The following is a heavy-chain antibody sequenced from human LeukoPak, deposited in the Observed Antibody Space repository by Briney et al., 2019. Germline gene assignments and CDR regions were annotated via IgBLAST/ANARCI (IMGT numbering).Heavy chain of an antibody. V-gene: IGHV3-30-3*01. D-gene: IGHD1-26*01. CDR3: ARDVKEWELIYYFDY. CDR1: GFTFSSYA. J-gene: IGHJ4*02. CDR2: ISYDGSNK. Sequence: PGGSLRLSCAASGFTFSSYAMHWVRQAPGKGLEWVAVISYDGSNKYYADSVKGRFTISRDNSKNTLYLQMNSLRAEDTAVYYCARDVKEWELIYYFDYWGQGTLVTVSS.